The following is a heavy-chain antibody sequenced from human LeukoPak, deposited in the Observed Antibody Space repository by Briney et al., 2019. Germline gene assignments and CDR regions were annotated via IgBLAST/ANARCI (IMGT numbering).Heavy chain of an antibody. Sequence: PSETLSLTCAVYGGSFSGYYWSWIRQPPGKGLEWIGEINHSGSTNYKPSLKSRVTISVDTSKNQFSLKLSSVAAADTAVYYCARGGSYYYYYYMDVWGKGTTVTVSS. D-gene: IGHD3-10*01. J-gene: IGHJ6*03. V-gene: IGHV4-34*01. CDR2: INHSGST. CDR3: ARGGSYYYYYYMDV. CDR1: GGSFSGYY.